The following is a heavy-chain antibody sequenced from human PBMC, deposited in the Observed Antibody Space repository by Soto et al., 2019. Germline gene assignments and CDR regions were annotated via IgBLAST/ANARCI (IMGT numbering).Heavy chain of an antibody. J-gene: IGHJ3*02. V-gene: IGHV3-30-3*01. CDR1: GFTLSSYV. Sequence: GGSLRLSCAASGFTLSSYVMHWVRQAPGKGLEWVILLSKDANSKDCADSVKGRFTISRDDSKSIAYLQMDNLKSGDTGVYYCTRLPPENRGLDAFDIWGQGTMVTVSS. D-gene: IGHD3-10*01. CDR2: LSKDANSK. CDR3: TRLPPENRGLDAFDI.